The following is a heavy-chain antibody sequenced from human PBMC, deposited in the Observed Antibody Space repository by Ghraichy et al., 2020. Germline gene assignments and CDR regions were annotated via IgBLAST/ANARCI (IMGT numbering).Heavy chain of an antibody. CDR3: AKEGGRIAARPEFFFDY. V-gene: IGHV3-23*01. CDR1: GFTFSSYA. D-gene: IGHD6-6*01. Sequence: GGSLRLSCAASGFTFSSYAMSWVRQAPGKGLEWVSAISGSGGSTYYADSVKGRFTISRDNSKNTLYLQMNSLRAEDTAVYYCAKEGGRIAARPEFFFDYWGQGTLVTVSS. J-gene: IGHJ4*02. CDR2: ISGSGGST.